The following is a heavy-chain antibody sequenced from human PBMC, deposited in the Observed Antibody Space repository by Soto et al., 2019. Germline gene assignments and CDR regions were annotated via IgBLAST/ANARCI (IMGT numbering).Heavy chain of an antibody. J-gene: IGHJ6*02. Sequence: SVKVSCKASGGTFSSYAMRWVRQAPGQGLEWMGGIIPIFGTANYAQKFQGRVTITADESTSTAYMELSSLRSEDTAVYYCARDPIAAAGSYYYYYGMDVWGQGTTVTVSS. CDR1: GGTFSSYA. CDR3: ARDPIAAAGSYYYYYGMDV. V-gene: IGHV1-69*13. D-gene: IGHD6-13*01. CDR2: IIPIFGTA.